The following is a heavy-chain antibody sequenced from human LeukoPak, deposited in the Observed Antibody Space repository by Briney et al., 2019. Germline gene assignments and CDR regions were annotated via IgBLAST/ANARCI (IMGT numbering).Heavy chain of an antibody. Sequence: GGSLRLSCVVSGFTFSSYSMNWVRQAPGKGLEWVSFISSSSSYIYYADSVKGRFTISRDNAKNSLYLQMNSLRAEDTAVYYCARGEYGSGSYHIDYWGQGTLVTVSS. D-gene: IGHD3-10*01. J-gene: IGHJ4*02. CDR3: ARGEYGSGSYHIDY. V-gene: IGHV3-21*01. CDR2: ISSSSSYI. CDR1: GFTFSSYS.